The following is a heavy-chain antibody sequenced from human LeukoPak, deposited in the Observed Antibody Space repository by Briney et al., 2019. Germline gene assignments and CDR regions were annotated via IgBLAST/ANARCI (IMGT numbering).Heavy chain of an antibody. CDR2: ISSSSSTI. CDR1: GFTVSSHS. J-gene: IGHJ4*02. CDR3: ARAEVWLDY. D-gene: IGHD6-19*01. V-gene: IGHV3-48*04. Sequence: GGSLRLSCAASGFTVSSHSMNWVRQAPGKGLEGASYISSSSSTIYYADSVKGRHTISRDNAKNSLYLQMNSLRAEDTAVYYCARAEVWLDYWGQGTLVTVSS.